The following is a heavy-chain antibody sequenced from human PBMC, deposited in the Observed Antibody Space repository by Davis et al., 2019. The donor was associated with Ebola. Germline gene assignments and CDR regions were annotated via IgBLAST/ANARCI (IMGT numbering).Heavy chain of an antibody. Sequence: SETLSLTCAVSGGSISSGGYSWSWIRQPPGKGLEWIGYIYHSGSTYYNPSLKSRVTISVDRSKNQFSPKLSSVTAADTAVYYCARRIAAAFFDYWGQGTLVTVSS. D-gene: IGHD6-13*01. J-gene: IGHJ4*02. CDR2: IYHSGST. CDR3: ARRIAAAFFDY. V-gene: IGHV4-30-2*01. CDR1: GGSISSGGYS.